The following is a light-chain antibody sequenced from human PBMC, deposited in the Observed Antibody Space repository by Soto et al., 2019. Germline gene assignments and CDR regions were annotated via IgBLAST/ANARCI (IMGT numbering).Light chain of an antibody. CDR2: AAT. Sequence: DIQLTQSPSFLSAPVGDRVTITCRASQAISSYLVWYQQKPGKAPELLIYAATTLQSGVPSRFSGSGSGTEFTLTISSLQPEDFANYYCQHLNSYLWTFGQGTKVEIK. CDR3: QHLNSYLWT. J-gene: IGKJ1*01. CDR1: QAISSY. V-gene: IGKV1-9*01.